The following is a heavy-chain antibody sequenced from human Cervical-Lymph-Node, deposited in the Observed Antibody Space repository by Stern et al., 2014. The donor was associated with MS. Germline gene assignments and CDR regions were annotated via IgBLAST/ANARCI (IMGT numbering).Heavy chain of an antibody. J-gene: IGHJ6*02. Sequence: QVQLVESGGGVVQPGRSLRLSCAASGFTFSSYGMHWVRQAPGKGLEWVTVIWHDGSIKQYADSVMGRFTISKDNDRSTLYLQMNSLRAEDTAVYYCARGGLWGAYAPMDVLGQGTTVTVSS. CDR1: GFTFSSYG. CDR3: ARGGLWGAYAPMDV. CDR2: IWHDGSIK. D-gene: IGHD3-16*01. V-gene: IGHV3-33*01.